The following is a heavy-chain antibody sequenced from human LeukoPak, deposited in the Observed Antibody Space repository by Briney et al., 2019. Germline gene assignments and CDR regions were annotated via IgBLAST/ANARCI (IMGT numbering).Heavy chain of an antibody. J-gene: IGHJ5*02. CDR2: IYTSGST. CDR3: ARGSPTITPVVPAARLNWFDP. Sequence: SQTLSLTCTVSGGSISSGSYYWSWIRQPAGKGLEWIGRIYTSGSTNYNPSLKSRVTISVDTSKNQFSLKLSSVTAADTAVYYCARGSPTITPVVPAARLNWFDPWGQETLVTVSS. CDR1: GGSISSGSYY. V-gene: IGHV4-61*02. D-gene: IGHD2-2*01.